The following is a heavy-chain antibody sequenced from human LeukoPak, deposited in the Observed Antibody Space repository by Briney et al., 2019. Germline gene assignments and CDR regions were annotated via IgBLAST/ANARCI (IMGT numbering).Heavy chain of an antibody. CDR2: IYYSGST. CDR3: ARDYSNVLDP. D-gene: IGHD4-11*01. Sequence: SETLSLTCTVSGGSISSTSWYWGWIRQPPGKGLEWIGNIYYSGSTYYNPSLKSRVTISVDTSKNQFSLKLSSVTAADTAVYYCARDYSNVLDPWGQGTLVTVSS. CDR1: GGSISSTSWY. J-gene: IGHJ5*02. V-gene: IGHV4-39*07.